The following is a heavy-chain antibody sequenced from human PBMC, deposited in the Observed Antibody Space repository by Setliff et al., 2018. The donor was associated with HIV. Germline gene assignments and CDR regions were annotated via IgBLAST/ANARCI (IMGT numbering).Heavy chain of an antibody. Sequence: SETLSLTCAASGYSISSGYYWGWIRQPPGKGLEWIGSIYYSYSSGSTYYNPSLKSRVAISVDTSKNQFSLKLRSVTAADTAVYYCASELQGHSSSWPNYWGQGTLVTVSS. D-gene: IGHD6-13*01. CDR2: IYYSYSSGST. V-gene: IGHV4-38-2*01. CDR1: GYSISSGYY. J-gene: IGHJ4*02. CDR3: ASELQGHSSSWPNY.